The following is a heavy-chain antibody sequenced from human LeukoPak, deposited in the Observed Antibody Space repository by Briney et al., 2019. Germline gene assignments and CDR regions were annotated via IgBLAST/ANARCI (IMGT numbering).Heavy chain of an antibody. D-gene: IGHD2-2*02. CDR2: INPNSGGT. CDR1: GYTFTGYY. V-gene: IGHV1-2*02. J-gene: IGHJ6*02. CDR3: ARDIVVVPAAILGSYYHYYGMDV. Sequence: ASVKVSCKASGYTFTGYYMHWVRQAPGQGLEWMGWINPNSGGTNYAQKFQGRVTMTRDTSISTAYMELSRLRSDDTAVYYCARDIVVVPAAILGSYYHYYGMDVWGQGTTVTVSS.